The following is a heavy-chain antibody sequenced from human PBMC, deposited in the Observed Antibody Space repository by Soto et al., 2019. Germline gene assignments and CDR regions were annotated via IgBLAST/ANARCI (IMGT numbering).Heavy chain of an antibody. J-gene: IGHJ4*02. CDR1: GFTFSSYE. CDR2: ISSSGSTI. V-gene: IGHV3-48*03. CDR3: ARGEGTDWSFDY. D-gene: IGHD1-1*01. Sequence: LRLSCAASGFTFSSYEMNWVRQAPGKGLEWVSYISSSGSTIYYADSVKGRFTISRDNAKNSLYLQMNSLRAEDTAVYYCARGEGTDWSFDYWGQGTLVTVSS.